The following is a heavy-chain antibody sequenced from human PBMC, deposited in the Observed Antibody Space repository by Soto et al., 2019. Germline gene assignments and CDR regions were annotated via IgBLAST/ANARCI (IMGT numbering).Heavy chain of an antibody. D-gene: IGHD2-21*02. V-gene: IGHV3-21*01. Sequence: GGSLRLSCAASGCTFSSYSMNWVRQAPGKGLEWVSSISSSSSYIYYADSVKGRFTISRDNAKNSLYLQMNSLRAEDTAVYYCARRLAYCGGDCLHYYYYGMDVWGQGTTVTVSS. CDR2: ISSSSSYI. CDR1: GCTFSSYS. CDR3: ARRLAYCGGDCLHYYYYGMDV. J-gene: IGHJ6*02.